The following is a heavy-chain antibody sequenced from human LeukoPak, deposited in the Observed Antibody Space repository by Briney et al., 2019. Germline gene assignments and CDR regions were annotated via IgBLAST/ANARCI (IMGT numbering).Heavy chain of an antibody. Sequence: SETLSLTCAVYGGSFSGYYWSWIRQPPGKGLEWIGEINHSGSTNYNPSLKSRVTISVDTSKNQFSLKLSSVTAADTAVYYCARDLYGDWGGGEYWGQGTLVTVSS. CDR3: ARDLYGDWGGGEY. D-gene: IGHD4-17*01. V-gene: IGHV4-34*01. CDR1: GGSFSGYY. J-gene: IGHJ4*02. CDR2: INHSGST.